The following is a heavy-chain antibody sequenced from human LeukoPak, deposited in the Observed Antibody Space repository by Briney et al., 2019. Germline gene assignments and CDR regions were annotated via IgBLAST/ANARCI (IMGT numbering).Heavy chain of an antibody. CDR1: GFTFSSYA. D-gene: IGHD4-17*01. CDR2: ISGSGGST. V-gene: IGHV3-23*01. Sequence: GGSLRLSCAASGFTFSSYAMSWVRLAPGKGLEWVSAISGSGGSTYYADSVKVRFTISRDNSKNTLYLQMNSLRDEDTAVYYCAKDRSHGDYGEGIDYWGQGTLVTVSS. J-gene: IGHJ4*02. CDR3: AKDRSHGDYGEGIDY.